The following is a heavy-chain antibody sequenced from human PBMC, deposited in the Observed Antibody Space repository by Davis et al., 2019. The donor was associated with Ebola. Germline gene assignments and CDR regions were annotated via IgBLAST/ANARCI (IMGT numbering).Heavy chain of an antibody. CDR2: IYYTGST. D-gene: IGHD5-18*01. V-gene: IGHV4-59*01. J-gene: IGHJ4*02. CDR1: GGSISSYY. CDR3: SRGKVTHFDY. Sequence: PSETLSLTCTVSGGSISSYYWSWIRQTPGKGLEWIGYIYYTGSTNYHPSLKSLVTTSVDTSKNHFSLKLSSVTAADTAVYSCSRGKVTHFDYWGQGTLVTVSS.